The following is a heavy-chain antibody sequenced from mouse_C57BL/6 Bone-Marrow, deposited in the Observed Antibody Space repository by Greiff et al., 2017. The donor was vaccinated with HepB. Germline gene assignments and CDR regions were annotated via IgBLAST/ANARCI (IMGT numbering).Heavy chain of an antibody. Sequence: DVHLVESGPGLAKPSQSLSLTCSVTGYSITSDYWNWIRKLPGNKLEYMGYISYSGSTYYNPSLKSRISITRDTSKNQYYLQLNSVTTEDTATYYCARYDPYYYAMDYWGQGTSVTVSS. CDR2: ISYSGST. CDR1: GYSITSDY. CDR3: ARYDPYYYAMDY. V-gene: IGHV3-8*01. J-gene: IGHJ4*01.